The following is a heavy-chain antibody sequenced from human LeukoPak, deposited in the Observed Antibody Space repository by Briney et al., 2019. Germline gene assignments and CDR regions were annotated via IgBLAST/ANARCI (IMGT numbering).Heavy chain of an antibody. V-gene: IGHV3-66*01. CDR3: ARAISRSDAFDI. Sequence: GGSLRLSCAASGFTVSSNYMSWVRQAPGKGLEWVSVIYSGGSTYYADSVKGRFTISRDNSKNTLYLQMNSLRAEDTAVYYCARAISRSDAFDIWGQGTMVTVSS. CDR2: IYSGGST. J-gene: IGHJ3*02. CDR1: GFTVSSNY.